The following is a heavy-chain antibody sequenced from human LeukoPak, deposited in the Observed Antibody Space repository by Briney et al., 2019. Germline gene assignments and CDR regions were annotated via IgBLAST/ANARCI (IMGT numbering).Heavy chain of an antibody. V-gene: IGHV3-7*01. Sequence: GGSLRLSCAASGFTFSSYWMSWVRQAPGKGLEWVANIKQDGSEKYYVDSVEGRFTISRDNAKNSLYLQMNSLRAEDTAVYYCARGVLESYFDYWGQGTLVTVSS. CDR2: IKQDGSEK. D-gene: IGHD3-3*01. J-gene: IGHJ4*02. CDR1: GFTFSSYW. CDR3: ARGVLESYFDY.